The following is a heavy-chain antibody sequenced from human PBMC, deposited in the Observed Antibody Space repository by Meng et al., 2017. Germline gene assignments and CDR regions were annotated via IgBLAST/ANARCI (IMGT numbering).Heavy chain of an antibody. Sequence: GESLKISCAASGFTFSSYAMSWVRQAPGKGLEWVSAISGSGGSTYYADSVKGRFTISRDNSKNTLYLQMNSLRAEDTVVYYCAKEQGIEGYWGQGTLVTVSS. CDR3: AKEQGIEGY. J-gene: IGHJ4*02. CDR2: ISGSGGST. V-gene: IGHV3-23*01. CDR1: GFTFSSYA. D-gene: IGHD6-13*01.